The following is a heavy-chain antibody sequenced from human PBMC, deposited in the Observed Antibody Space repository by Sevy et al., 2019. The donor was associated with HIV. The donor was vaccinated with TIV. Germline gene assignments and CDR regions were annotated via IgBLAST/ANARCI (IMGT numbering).Heavy chain of an antibody. CDR2: IKSNSDGGTT. CDR1: GFSLETFW. D-gene: IGHD3-10*01. CDR3: VTAPGTGY. V-gene: IGHV3-15*01. J-gene: IGHJ4*02. Sequence: GGSLTLSCAASGFSLETFWIHWVRQAPGKGLEWVGRIKSNSDGGTTDYVAPLEGRFTRSRDDPEDKIYLQINNLKTEDTAVYYSVTAPGTGYWGQGTLVTVSS.